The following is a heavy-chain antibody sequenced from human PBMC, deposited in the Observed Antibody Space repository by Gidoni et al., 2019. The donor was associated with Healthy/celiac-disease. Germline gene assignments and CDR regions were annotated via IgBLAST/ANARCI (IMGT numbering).Heavy chain of an antibody. Sequence: QVQLVQSGAGVKKPGSSVKVSCKASGGTFISYAISWVRQAPGQGLEWMGGIIPIFGTANYAQKFQGRVTITADESTSTAYMELSRLRSEDTAVYYCARDLVYGGNYRRGEDYWGQGTLVTVSS. V-gene: IGHV1-69*01. D-gene: IGHD4-17*01. CDR2: IIPIFGTA. CDR3: ARDLVYGGNYRRGEDY. J-gene: IGHJ4*02. CDR1: GGTFISYA.